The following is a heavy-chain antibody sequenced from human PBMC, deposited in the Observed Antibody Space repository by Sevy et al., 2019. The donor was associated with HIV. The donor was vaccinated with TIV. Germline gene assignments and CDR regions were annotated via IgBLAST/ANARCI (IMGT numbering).Heavy chain of an antibody. D-gene: IGHD3-16*02. Sequence: SETLSLTCAVYGGSFSGYYWSWIRQPPGKGLEWIGEINHSGSTNYNPSLKSRVTISVDTSKNQFSLKLGSVTAPDTAVYYCASVVLYYDYVWGSYRYPPGRFDPWGQGTLVTVSS. CDR3: ASVVLYYDYVWGSYRYPPGRFDP. CDR2: INHSGST. CDR1: GGSFSGYY. J-gene: IGHJ5*02. V-gene: IGHV4-34*01.